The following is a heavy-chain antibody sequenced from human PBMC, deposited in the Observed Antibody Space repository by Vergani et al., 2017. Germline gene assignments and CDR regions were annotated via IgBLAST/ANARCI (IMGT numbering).Heavy chain of an antibody. D-gene: IGHD3-9*01. Sequence: QVQVVQSGAEVKKSGASVKVSCKTSGYTFSNYYMHWVRQAPGQGLEWMGIINPSGGHTNYVQKFQGRVTMTRDTSTSTVYMELSSPRSEDTAIYYCARGDYGILTGYRYWGQGTLVTVSA. CDR3: ARGDYGILTGYRY. J-gene: IGHJ4*02. CDR2: INPSGGHT. CDR1: GYTFSNYY. V-gene: IGHV1-46*03.